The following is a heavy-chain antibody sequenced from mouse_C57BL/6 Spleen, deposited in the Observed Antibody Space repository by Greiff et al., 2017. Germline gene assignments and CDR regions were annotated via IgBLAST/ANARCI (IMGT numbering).Heavy chain of an antibody. CDR2: IDPETGGT. CDR3: TRVGPGPYYFDY. CDR1: GYTFTDYE. J-gene: IGHJ2*01. V-gene: IGHV1-15*01. D-gene: IGHD4-1*01. Sequence: LQESGAELVRPGASVTLSCKASGYTFTDYEMHWVKQTPVHGLEWIGAIDPETGGTAYNQKFKGKAILTADKSSSTAYMELRSLTSEDSAVYYCTRVGPGPYYFDYWGQGTTLTVSS.